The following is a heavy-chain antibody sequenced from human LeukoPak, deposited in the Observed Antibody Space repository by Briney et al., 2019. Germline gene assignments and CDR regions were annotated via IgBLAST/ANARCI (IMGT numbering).Heavy chain of an antibody. J-gene: IGHJ6*02. Sequence: GSLRLSCAASGFDFSSNWMRWVRHAPGQGLVWVSRIKGDGISTNYADSVKGRFTISRDNAKNSLYLQMSNLRAEDTAVYFCARGGGLDVWGQGATVTVSS. D-gene: IGHD3-16*01. CDR3: ARGGGLDV. CDR1: GFDFSSNW. CDR2: IKGDGIST. V-gene: IGHV3-74*01.